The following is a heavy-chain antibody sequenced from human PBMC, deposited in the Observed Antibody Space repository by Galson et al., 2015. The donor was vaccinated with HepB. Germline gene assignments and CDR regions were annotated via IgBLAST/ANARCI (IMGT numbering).Heavy chain of an antibody. D-gene: IGHD1-1*01. Sequence: SLRLSCAASGFTFSSYWMTWVRQAPGKGLEWVANIDQDGGGRYYVDSVKGRFTISRDNGKNSLYLQMKSLRAEDTAVYYCARWLDWNGFWGVDYWGLGTLVTVSS. CDR3: ARWLDWNGFWGVDY. CDR1: GFTFSSYW. J-gene: IGHJ4*02. V-gene: IGHV3-7*03. CDR2: IDQDGGGR.